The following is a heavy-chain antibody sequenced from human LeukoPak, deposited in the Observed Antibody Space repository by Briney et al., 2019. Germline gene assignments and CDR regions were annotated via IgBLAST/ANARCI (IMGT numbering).Heavy chain of an antibody. V-gene: IGHV4-4*02. CDR3: ASFPIVVVPAAMGGAGY. Sequence: SGTLSLTCAVSGGPISSSNWWSWVRQPPGKGLEWIGEIYHSGSTNYNPSLKSRVTISVDKSKNQFSLKLSSVTAADTAVYYCASFPIVVVPAAMGGAGYWGQGTLVTVSS. J-gene: IGHJ4*02. CDR1: GGPISSSNW. CDR2: IYHSGST. D-gene: IGHD2-2*01.